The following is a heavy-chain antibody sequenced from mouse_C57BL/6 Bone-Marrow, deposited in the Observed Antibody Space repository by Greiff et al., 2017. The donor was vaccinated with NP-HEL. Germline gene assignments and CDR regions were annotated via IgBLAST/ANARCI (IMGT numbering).Heavy chain of an antibody. J-gene: IGHJ1*03. Sequence: EVKLMESGEGLVKPGGSLKLSCAASGFTFSSYAMSWVRQTPEKRLEWVAYISRGGDYIYYADTVKGRFTISRDNARNTLYLQMSSLKSEDTAMYYCTRDITTVGATDWDFDDWGTGTTVTVSS. D-gene: IGHD1-1*01. V-gene: IGHV5-9-1*02. CDR1: GFTFSSYA. CDR2: ISRGGDYI. CDR3: TRDITTVGATDWDFDD.